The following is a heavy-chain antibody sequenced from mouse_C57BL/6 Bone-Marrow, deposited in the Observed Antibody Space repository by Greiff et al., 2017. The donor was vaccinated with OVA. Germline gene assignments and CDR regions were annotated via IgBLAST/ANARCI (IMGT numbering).Heavy chain of an antibody. CDR3: ARHGDDGYQYYAMDY. CDR2: ISNGGGST. CDR1: GFTFSDYY. J-gene: IGHJ4*01. Sequence: EVKLVESGGGLVQPGGSLKLSCAASGFTFSDYYMYWVRQTPEKRLEWVAYISNGGGSTYYPDTVKGRFTISRDNAKNTLYLQMSRLKSEDTAMYYCARHGDDGYQYYAMDYWGQGTSVTVSS. V-gene: IGHV5-12*01. D-gene: IGHD2-3*01.